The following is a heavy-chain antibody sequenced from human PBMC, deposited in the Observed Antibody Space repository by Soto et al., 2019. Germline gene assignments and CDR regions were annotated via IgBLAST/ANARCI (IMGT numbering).Heavy chain of an antibody. J-gene: IGHJ4*02. Sequence: ASVKVSCKASGHTFTGYYMHWVRQAPGQGLEWMGWINPNSGGTNYAQKFQGWVTMTRDTSISTAYMELSRLRSDDTAVYYCARGEYSGYDLDYWGQGTRVTVSS. CDR3: ARGEYSGYDLDY. D-gene: IGHD5-12*01. CDR1: GHTFTGYY. V-gene: IGHV1-2*04. CDR2: INPNSGGT.